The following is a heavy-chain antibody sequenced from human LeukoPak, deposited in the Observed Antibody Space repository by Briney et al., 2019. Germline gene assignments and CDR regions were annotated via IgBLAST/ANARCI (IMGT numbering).Heavy chain of an antibody. Sequence: GGSLRLSCTASGFTFGDYAMSWVRQAPGKGLEWVGFIRSKAYGGTTEYAASVKGRFTISRDDSKSIAYLQMNSLKTEDTAVYYCTRPTLSTTLDYWGQGTLVTVSS. CDR2: IRSKAYGGTT. V-gene: IGHV3-49*04. CDR3: TRPTLSTTLDY. D-gene: IGHD2/OR15-2a*01. J-gene: IGHJ4*02. CDR1: GFTFGDYA.